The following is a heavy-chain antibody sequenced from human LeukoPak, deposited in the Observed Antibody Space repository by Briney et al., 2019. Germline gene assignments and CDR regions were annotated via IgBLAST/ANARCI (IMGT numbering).Heavy chain of an antibody. V-gene: IGHV3-30*04. D-gene: IGHD3-3*01. CDR2: ISYDGSNK. Sequence: GGSLRLSCAASGFTFSSYAMHWVRQAPGKGLEWVAVISYDGSNKYYADSVKGRFTISRDNPKNTLYLQMNSLRAEDTAVYYCARDRDPITYYDFWSGYYYGMDVWGQGTTVTVSS. CDR3: ARDRDPITYYDFWSGYYYGMDV. J-gene: IGHJ6*02. CDR1: GFTFSSYA.